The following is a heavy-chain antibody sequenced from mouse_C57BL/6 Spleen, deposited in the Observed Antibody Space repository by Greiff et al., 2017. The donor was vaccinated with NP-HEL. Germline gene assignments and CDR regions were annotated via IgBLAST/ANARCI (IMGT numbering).Heavy chain of an antibody. CDR1: GYAFSSSW. CDR2: IYPGDGDT. V-gene: IGHV1-82*01. D-gene: IGHD2-3*01. CDR3: ARSGWPDY. Sequence: VQLQESGPELVKPGASVKISCKASGYAFSSSWMNWVKQRPGKGLEWIGRIYPGDGDTNFNGKFKGKATLTADKSSSTAYMQLSSLTSEDSAVYFCARSGWPDYWGQGTTLTVSS. J-gene: IGHJ2*01.